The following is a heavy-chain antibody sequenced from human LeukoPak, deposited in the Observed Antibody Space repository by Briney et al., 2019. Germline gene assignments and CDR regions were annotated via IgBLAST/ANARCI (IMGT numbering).Heavy chain of an antibody. CDR3: ARGPAAISAYYMDV. Sequence: PSETLSLTCTVSGGSISSGGYYWSWIRQPPGKGLEWIGYIYHSGSTYYNPSLKSRVTISVDRSKNQFSLKLSSVTAADTAVYYCARGPAAISAYYMDVWGKGTTVTVSS. V-gene: IGHV4-30-2*01. CDR2: IYHSGST. D-gene: IGHD2-2*02. J-gene: IGHJ6*03. CDR1: GGSISSGGYY.